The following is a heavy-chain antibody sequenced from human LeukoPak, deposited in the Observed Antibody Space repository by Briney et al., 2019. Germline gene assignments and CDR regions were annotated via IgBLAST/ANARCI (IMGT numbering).Heavy chain of an antibody. CDR1: GFTFSSYS. D-gene: IGHD2-15*01. J-gene: IGHJ6*02. V-gene: IGHV3-48*04. CDR2: ISSSGSTI. Sequence: PGGSLRLSCAASGFTFSSYSMNWVRQAPGKGLEWVSYISSSGSTIYYADSVKGRFTISRDNAKNSLYLQMNSLRAEDTAVYYCARLGYCSGGSCYGMDVWGQGTTVTVSS. CDR3: ARLGYCSGGSCYGMDV.